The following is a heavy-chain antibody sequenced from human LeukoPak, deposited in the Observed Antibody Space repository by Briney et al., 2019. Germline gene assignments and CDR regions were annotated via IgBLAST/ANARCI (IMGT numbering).Heavy chain of an antibody. CDR1: GFTFDDYA. J-gene: IGHJ4*02. D-gene: IGHD6-19*01. V-gene: IGHV3-9*01. Sequence: GRSLRLSCAASGFTFDDYAMHWVRQAPGKGLEWVSCISWNSGSIGYADSVKGRFTISRDNAKNSLYLQMNSLRAEDTALYYCAKGYLNGIAVAFDYWGQGTLVTVSS. CDR3: AKGYLNGIAVAFDY. CDR2: ISWNSGSI.